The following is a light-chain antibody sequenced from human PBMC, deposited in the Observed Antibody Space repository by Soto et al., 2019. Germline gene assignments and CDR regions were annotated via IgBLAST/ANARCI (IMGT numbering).Light chain of an antibody. CDR1: SSNIGSNP. CDR3: AAWDDSLKRV. J-gene: IGLJ2*01. Sequence: QSVLTQPPSASGTPGQRVTISCSGSSSNIGSNPVHWYQQLPGTAPKLHIYSNNQRPSGVPDRFSGSKSVTSAAMAISGLQSEDEADYYCAAWDDSLKRVFGGGTKLTVL. CDR2: SNN. V-gene: IGLV1-44*01.